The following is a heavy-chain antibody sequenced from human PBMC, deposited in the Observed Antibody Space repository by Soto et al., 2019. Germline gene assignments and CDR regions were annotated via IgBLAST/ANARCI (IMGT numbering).Heavy chain of an antibody. Sequence: QVQLVGSGGGVVQPGRSLRLSCAASGFTFSSYGMHWVRQAPGKRLEWVAVIWYDGSNKYYADSVKGRFTISRDNSKNTLYLQMNSLRAEDTAVYYCARDGYYYDSSGYPSKRAFDYWGEGTLVTVSS. D-gene: IGHD3-22*01. V-gene: IGHV3-33*01. CDR1: GFTFSSYG. CDR3: ARDGYYYDSSGYPSKRAFDY. CDR2: IWYDGSNK. J-gene: IGHJ4*02.